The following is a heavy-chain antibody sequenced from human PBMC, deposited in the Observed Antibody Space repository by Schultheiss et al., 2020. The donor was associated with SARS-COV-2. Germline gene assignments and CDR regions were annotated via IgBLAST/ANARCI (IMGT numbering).Heavy chain of an antibody. CDR2: IYHSGST. V-gene: IGHV4-39*07. Sequence: SETLSLTCTVSGGSVSSGSYYWSWIRQPPGKGLEWIGEIYHSGSTYYNPSLKSRVTISVDMSNNQFSMRLRSVAAADTAIYYCARRRYFDWFDPWGQGTLVTVSS. CDR1: GGSVSSGSYY. CDR3: ARRRYFDWFDP. J-gene: IGHJ5*02. D-gene: IGHD3-9*01.